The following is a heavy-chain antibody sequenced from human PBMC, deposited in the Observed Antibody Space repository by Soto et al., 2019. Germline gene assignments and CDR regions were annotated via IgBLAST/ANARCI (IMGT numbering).Heavy chain of an antibody. CDR2: IIPILGTG. CDR1: GGTFTSDT. CDR3: AREEGSYNMVTFPFSYMDV. D-gene: IGHD2-21*02. V-gene: IGHV1-69*08. Sequence: QVQLVQSGPEVKKSGSSVKVSCKLSGGTFTSDTISWLRRAPGQGLEWMGRIIPILGTGNYAQKFQGRITITEDKSTNTGYMELSSLTSEDTAIYYCAREEGSYNMVTFPFSYMDVWGNGTTVTVSS. J-gene: IGHJ6*03.